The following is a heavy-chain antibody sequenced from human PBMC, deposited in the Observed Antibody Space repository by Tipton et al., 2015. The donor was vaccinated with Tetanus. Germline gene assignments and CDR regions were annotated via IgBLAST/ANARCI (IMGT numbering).Heavy chain of an antibody. Sequence: QLVQSGPEVKKPGSSVKVSCKGSRGTFNNFPISWVRQAPGQGLEWMGGIIPVFSTITYAQKFQGRITITADRSTTTAYMELSSLRPEDTAIYYCARTFGGTREYYAIKYWGQGSLVTVSS. CDR3: ARTFGGTREYYAIKY. CDR2: IIPVFSTI. D-gene: IGHD2/OR15-2a*01. J-gene: IGHJ4*02. V-gene: IGHV1-69*06. CDR1: RGTFNNFP.